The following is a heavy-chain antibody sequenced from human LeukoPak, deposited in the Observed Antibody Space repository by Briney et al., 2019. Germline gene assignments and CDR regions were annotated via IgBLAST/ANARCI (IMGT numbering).Heavy chain of an antibody. V-gene: IGHV4-61*02. Sequence: PSETLSLTCTVSGGSISSGSYYWSWIRQPAGKGLEWIGRIYASGSTNYNPSLKSRVTISVDTSKNQFSLKLSSVTAADTAVYYCARDYTMGGDDAFDIWGQGTMVTVSS. CDR1: GGSISSGSYY. D-gene: IGHD1-26*01. J-gene: IGHJ3*02. CDR3: ARDYTMGGDDAFDI. CDR2: IYASGST.